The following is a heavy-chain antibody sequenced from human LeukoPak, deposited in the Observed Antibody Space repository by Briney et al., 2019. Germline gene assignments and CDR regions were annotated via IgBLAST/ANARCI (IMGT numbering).Heavy chain of an antibody. Sequence: GGSLRLSCAASGFTFSDHYIDWVRQAPGKGLEWVGRSKNKRNGYSIDYAASVKGRFTIARDNAKNSLYLQMNSLRAEDTAVYYCAELGIGMIGGVWGKGTTVTISS. CDR2: SKNKRNGYSI. CDR3: AELGIGMIGGV. CDR1: GFTFSDHY. J-gene: IGHJ6*04. V-gene: IGHV3-72*01. D-gene: IGHD3-10*02.